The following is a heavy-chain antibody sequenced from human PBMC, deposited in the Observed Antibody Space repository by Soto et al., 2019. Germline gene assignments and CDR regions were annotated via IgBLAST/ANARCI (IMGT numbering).Heavy chain of an antibody. CDR1: GGSISSYY. CDR2: IYYSGST. J-gene: IGHJ4*02. Sequence: SETLSLTCTVSGGSISSYYWSWIRQPPGKGLEWIGYIYYSGSTNYNPSLKSRVTISVDTSKNQLSLKLSSVTAADTAVYYCARDIGGYYDSSSYANWGQGTLVTVSS. CDR3: ARDIGGYYDSSSYAN. V-gene: IGHV4-59*01. D-gene: IGHD3-22*01.